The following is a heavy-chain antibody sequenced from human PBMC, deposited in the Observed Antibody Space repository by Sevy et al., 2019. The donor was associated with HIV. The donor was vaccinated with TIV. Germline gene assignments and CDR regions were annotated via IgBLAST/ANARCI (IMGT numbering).Heavy chain of an antibody. V-gene: IGHV1-69*13. D-gene: IGHD3-16*01. Sequence: VKVSCKASGGTFNNYAISWVRQAPRQGLERRGGIISIFGTTNYAQQFQGRVTITADESTKTAYMELSSLRYEDTAMYYCSKTGRVGLGNWLDPWGQGTLVTVSS. CDR3: SKTGRVGLGNWLDP. CDR1: GGTFNNYA. CDR2: IISIFGTT. J-gene: IGHJ5*02.